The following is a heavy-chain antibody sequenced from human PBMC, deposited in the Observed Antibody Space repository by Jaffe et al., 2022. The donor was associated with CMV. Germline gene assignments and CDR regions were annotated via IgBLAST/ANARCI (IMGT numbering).Heavy chain of an antibody. V-gene: IGHV4-39*01. Sequence: QLQLQESGPGLVKPSETLSLTCTVSGGSISSSSYYWGWIRQPPGKGLEWIGSIYYSGSTYYNPSLKSRVTISVDTSKNQFSLKLSSVTAADTAVYYCARIAIVPLRLGEQLFDYWGQGTLVTVSS. CDR2: IYYSGST. CDR3: ARIAIVPLRLGEQLFDY. D-gene: IGHD3-16*01. J-gene: IGHJ4*02. CDR1: GGSISSSSYY.